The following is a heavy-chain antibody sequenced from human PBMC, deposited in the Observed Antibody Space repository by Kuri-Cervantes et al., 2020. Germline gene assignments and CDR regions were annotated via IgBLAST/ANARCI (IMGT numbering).Heavy chain of an antibody. Sequence: SETLSLTCTVSGGSIRSSNYYWGWIRQPPGKGLEWIGSLYYSGSTNYNPSLKSRVTISVDTSKNQFSLKLSSVTAADTAVYYCARHNLAYYYDSSGYYYFDYWGQGTLVTVSS. J-gene: IGHJ4*02. CDR1: GGSIRSSNYY. CDR3: ARHNLAYYYDSSGYYYFDY. V-gene: IGHV4-39*01. CDR2: LYYSGST. D-gene: IGHD3-22*01.